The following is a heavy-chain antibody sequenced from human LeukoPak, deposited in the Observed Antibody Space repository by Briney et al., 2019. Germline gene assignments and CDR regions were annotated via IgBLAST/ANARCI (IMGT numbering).Heavy chain of an antibody. D-gene: IGHD7-27*01. J-gene: IGHJ5*02. Sequence: GASVKVSCKASGYAFIGYYIYWLRQAPGQGREGMGWVNPNSGGTRYAQKFQGRVTMTSDTSITTVYMELTNLKSDDTAVYYCARDRVGLGMNWFDPWGQGTFVTVSS. CDR1: GYAFIGYY. CDR3: ARDRVGLGMNWFDP. CDR2: VNPNSGGT. V-gene: IGHV1-2*02.